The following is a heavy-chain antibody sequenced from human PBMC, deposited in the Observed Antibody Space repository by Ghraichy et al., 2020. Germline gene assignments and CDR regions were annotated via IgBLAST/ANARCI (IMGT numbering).Heavy chain of an antibody. CDR2: IKQDGSEK. CDR3: ATTKEHDFWSGYYVDYFDY. J-gene: IGHJ4*02. CDR1: GFTFSSYW. V-gene: IGHV3-7*03. Sequence: LSLTCAASGFTFSSYWMSWVRQAPVKGLEWVANIKQDGSEKYYVDSVKGRFTISRDNAKNSLYLQMNSLRAEDTAEYYCATTKEHDFWSGYYVDYFDYWGQGTLVTVSS. D-gene: IGHD3-3*01.